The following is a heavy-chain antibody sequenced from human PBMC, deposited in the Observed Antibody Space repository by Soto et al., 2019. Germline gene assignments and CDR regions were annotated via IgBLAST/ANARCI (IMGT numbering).Heavy chain of an antibody. J-gene: IGHJ6*02. V-gene: IGHV4-59*12. D-gene: IGHD5-18*01. CDR2: IYYSGST. CDR3: ARDWGYSYGYPDGMDV. CDR1: GDTIRSDY. Sequence: SETLSLTCSVSGDTIRSDYWNWIRQPPGKRLEWIGYIYYSGSTYYNPSLKSRVTISVDTSKNQFSLKLSSVTAADTAVYYCARDWGYSYGYPDGMDVWGQGTTVTVSS.